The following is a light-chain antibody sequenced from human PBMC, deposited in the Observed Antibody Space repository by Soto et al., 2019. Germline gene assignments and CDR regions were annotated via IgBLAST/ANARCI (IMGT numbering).Light chain of an antibody. CDR2: GAS. CDR1: QSVSSN. V-gene: IGKV3-15*01. CDR3: QQRSNWAT. Sequence: EIVLTQSPASLSLSPGERATLSCRASQSVSSNLAWYQQKPGQAPRLLIYGASTRATGIPARFSGSGTGTEFTLSISSRQSEDVAYYYCQQRSNWATFGPGTKVDNK. J-gene: IGKJ3*01.